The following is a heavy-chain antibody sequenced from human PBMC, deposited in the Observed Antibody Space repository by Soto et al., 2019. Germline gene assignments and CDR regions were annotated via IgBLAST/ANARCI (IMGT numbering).Heavy chain of an antibody. J-gene: IGHJ4*02. Sequence: QVQLQQWGAGLLKPSETLSLTCAVYGGSLSGYYWSWIRQPPGKGLEWIGEINHSGSTNYNPSLKSRVTISVDTSKNQFSLKLSSVTAADTAVYYCARDYYDSSGRPTIDYWGQGTLFTVSS. CDR2: INHSGST. V-gene: IGHV4-34*01. CDR1: GGSLSGYY. CDR3: ARDYYDSSGRPTIDY. D-gene: IGHD3-22*01.